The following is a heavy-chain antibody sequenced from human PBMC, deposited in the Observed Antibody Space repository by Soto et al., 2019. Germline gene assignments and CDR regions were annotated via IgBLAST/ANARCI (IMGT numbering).Heavy chain of an antibody. V-gene: IGHV1-18*04. CDR3: ARDLRERGYSYGSFDY. J-gene: IGHJ4*02. Sequence: AASVKVSGKASGYTFTSYGISWVRQAPGQGLEWMGWISAYNGNTNYAQKLQGRVTMTTDTSTSTAYMELRSLRSDDTAVYYCARDLRERGYSYGSFDYWGQGTLVTVS. CDR2: ISAYNGNT. D-gene: IGHD5-18*01. CDR1: GYTFTSYG.